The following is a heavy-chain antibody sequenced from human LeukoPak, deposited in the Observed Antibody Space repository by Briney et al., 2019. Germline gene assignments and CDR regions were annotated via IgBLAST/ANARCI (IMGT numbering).Heavy chain of an antibody. Sequence: GESLKIPCKGFGNRFTSYWIGWVRQMPGKGLEWMGIIYPRVSDNRYSSSFQGQVSISAHKSISTAYLQWSSLKASDTAMYYCARRPITIVGGVPGWFEPWGQGTLVTVSS. CDR3: ARRPITIVGGVPGWFEP. J-gene: IGHJ5*02. CDR1: GNRFTSYW. V-gene: IGHV5-51*01. D-gene: IGHD3-10*01. CDR2: IYPRVSDN.